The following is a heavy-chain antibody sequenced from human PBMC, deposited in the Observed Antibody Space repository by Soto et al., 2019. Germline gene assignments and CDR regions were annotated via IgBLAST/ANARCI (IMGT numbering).Heavy chain of an antibody. CDR1: GFTFSGHY. CDR2: ARKKGNSYTT. Sequence: EVQLVESGGGLVHPGGSLRLSCAGSGFTFSGHYMNWVRQAPGKGLEWVGRARKKGNSYTTEYAASLEGRFTISRDDSNIKIYLQMNSLNTEDTALYYCAGEISGWAPDAFDLLGQGTMVTVST. V-gene: IGHV3-72*01. CDR3: AGEISGWAPDAFDL. J-gene: IGHJ3*01. D-gene: IGHD6-19*01.